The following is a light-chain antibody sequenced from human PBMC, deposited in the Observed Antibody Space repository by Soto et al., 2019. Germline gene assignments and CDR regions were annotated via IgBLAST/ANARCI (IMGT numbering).Light chain of an antibody. V-gene: IGKV1-39*01. CDR3: QHSYSTLRA. CDR1: QSINSY. CDR2: AAS. J-gene: IGKJ1*01. Sequence: DIQMTQSPSSLSASVGDRVTITCRSSQSINSYLNWYQQKPGKAPNLLIYAASNLQSGVPSRFSGSGSGTDFNLTISSLQPEDFATYYCQHSYSTLRAFGQGPQVEIK.